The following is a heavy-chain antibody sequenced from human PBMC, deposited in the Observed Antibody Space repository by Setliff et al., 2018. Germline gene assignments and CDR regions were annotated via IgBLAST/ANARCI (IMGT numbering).Heavy chain of an antibody. V-gene: IGHV4-61*02. Sequence: PSETLSLTCTVSGASLSSGSYYWSWIRQSAGKGLEWIGRIYTSGATTYSPSLKSRVSISADTSKNLFSLRLKSVTAADTALYYCAGTPARGTTWLSPFDYWGQGTLVTVSS. J-gene: IGHJ4*02. CDR3: AGTPARGTTWLSPFDY. CDR2: IYTSGAT. D-gene: IGHD5-12*01. CDR1: GASLSSGSYY.